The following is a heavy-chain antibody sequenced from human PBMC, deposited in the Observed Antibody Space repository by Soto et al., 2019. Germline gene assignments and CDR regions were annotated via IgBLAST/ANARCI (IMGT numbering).Heavy chain of an antibody. CDR3: AREGGSLNWFDP. CDR1: GCTFSSYS. Sequence: EVQLVESGGGLVQPGGYLRLSCAASGCTFSSYSMNWVRQAPGKGLEWVSYISHSSSTLYYADSVKGRFTISRDNAKNSRYLQMNSLRDEDTAVYYCAREGGSLNWFDPWGQGTLVNVSS. CDR2: ISHSSSTL. D-gene: IGHD1-26*01. J-gene: IGHJ5*02. V-gene: IGHV3-48*02.